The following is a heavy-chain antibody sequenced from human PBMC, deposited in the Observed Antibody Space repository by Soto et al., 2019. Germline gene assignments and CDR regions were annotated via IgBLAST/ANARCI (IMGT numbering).Heavy chain of an antibody. CDR3: AKDITVAGSRWGYYYYYGLDV. V-gene: IGHV3-30*18. CDR2: ISYDGSNK. Sequence: GGSLRLSCAASGFTFSSYGMHWVRQAPGKGLEWVAVISYDGSNKYYADSVKGRLTISRDNSKNTLYLQMNSLGAEDTAVYYCAKDITVAGSRWGYYYYYGLDVWGQGTTVTVSS. D-gene: IGHD6-19*01. J-gene: IGHJ6*02. CDR1: GFTFSSYG.